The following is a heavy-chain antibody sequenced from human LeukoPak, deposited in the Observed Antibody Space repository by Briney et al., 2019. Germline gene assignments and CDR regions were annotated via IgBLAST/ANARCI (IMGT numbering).Heavy chain of an antibody. CDR2: IYYSGST. Sequence: SETLSLTCTVSGGSISSSSYYWGWIRQPPGKGLEWIGSIYYSGSTYYNPSLKSRVTISVDTSKNQFSLKLSSVTAADTAVYYCARGLRGEGGYYDYWGQGTLVAVSS. V-gene: IGHV4-39*07. CDR1: GGSISSSSYY. D-gene: IGHD3-22*01. CDR3: ARGLRGEGGYYDY. J-gene: IGHJ4*02.